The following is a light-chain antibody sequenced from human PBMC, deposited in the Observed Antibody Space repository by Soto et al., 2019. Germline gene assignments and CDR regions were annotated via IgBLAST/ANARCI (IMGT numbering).Light chain of an antibody. CDR2: DAS. Sequence: DIQMTQSPSILSASVGDRVTITCRASQSIRSWLAWYQQKPGKAPKLLIYDASSLESGVPSRFSGSGSGTEFTLTISSLQPDDFATYYCQQYNSYPGTFGQGTKVDIK. J-gene: IGKJ1*01. V-gene: IGKV1-5*01. CDR1: QSIRSW. CDR3: QQYNSYPGT.